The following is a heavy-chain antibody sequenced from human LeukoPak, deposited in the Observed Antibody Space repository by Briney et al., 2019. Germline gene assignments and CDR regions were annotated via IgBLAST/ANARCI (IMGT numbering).Heavy chain of an antibody. D-gene: IGHD5-18*01. Sequence: GASVKVSCKASGYSLTGYYIHWVRQAPGQGLEWMGRINPNSGGTNYAQKFQGRVTMTRDTSVSTAYMELSGLRSDDTAVYYCARADTGDYWGQGTLVTVSS. J-gene: IGHJ4*02. CDR3: ARADTGDY. CDR1: GYSLTGYY. CDR2: INPNSGGT. V-gene: IGHV1-2*06.